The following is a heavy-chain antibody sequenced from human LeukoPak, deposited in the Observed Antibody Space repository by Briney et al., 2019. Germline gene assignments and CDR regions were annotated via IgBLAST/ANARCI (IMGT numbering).Heavy chain of an antibody. CDR2: MNPNSGNT. V-gene: IGHV1-8*01. J-gene: IGHJ5*02. CDR3: ARRPAKRKRFGRIPQNWFAP. D-gene: IGHD3-16*01. Sequence: GASVKVSCKASGYTFTSYDINWVRQATGQGLEWMGWMNPNSGNTGYAQKFQGRVTMTRNTSISTAYMELSSLRSEDTAVYYCARRPAKRKRFGRIPQNWFAPGGPGTLVTV. CDR1: GYTFTSYD.